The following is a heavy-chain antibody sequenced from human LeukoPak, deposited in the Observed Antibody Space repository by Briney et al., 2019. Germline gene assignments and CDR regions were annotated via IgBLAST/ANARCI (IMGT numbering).Heavy chain of an antibody. J-gene: IGHJ6*03. CDR1: GGSINSSRYY. CDR3: ARVESTRTYYYYYYMDV. CDR2: IYTSGST. V-gene: IGHV4-61*02. D-gene: IGHD2-15*01. Sequence: SETLSLTCTVSGGSINSSRYYWSWIRQPAGKGLEWLGRIYTSGSTNYNPSLKSRVTISLDTSKNQFSLKLSSVTAADTAVYYCARVESTRTYYYYYYMDVWGKGTTVTISS.